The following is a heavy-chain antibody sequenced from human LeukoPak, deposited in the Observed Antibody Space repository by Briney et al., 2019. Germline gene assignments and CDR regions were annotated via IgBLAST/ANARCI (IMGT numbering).Heavy chain of an antibody. V-gene: IGHV3-23*01. CDR3: NLLVGSGRDY. CDR2: ISASVGST. CDR1: GFTFNTYA. J-gene: IGHJ4*02. D-gene: IGHD6-25*01. Sequence: GGSLRLSCAASGFTFNTYAMSWVRQAPGKGLGWVSAISASVGSTYYADSVKGRFTISRDNSKNTLYLQMNSLRAEDTAVYYCNLLVGSGRDYWGQGTLVTVSS.